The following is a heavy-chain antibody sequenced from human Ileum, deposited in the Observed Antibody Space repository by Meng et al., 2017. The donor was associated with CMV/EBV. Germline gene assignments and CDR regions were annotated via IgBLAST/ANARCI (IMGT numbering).Heavy chain of an antibody. CDR2: IHTTDST. D-gene: IGHD2-15*01. CDR3: ARGVAGGPFDY. Sequence: VQLQDSGSGLVECSDTLSLTCTVSGGSIGSYYWNWIRQPAGKGLEWIGRIHTTDSTTYNPSFKSRVTISVDTSKNQFSLKLTSVTAADTAVYYCARGVAGGPFDYWGQGTLVTVSS. CDR1: GGSIGSYY. V-gene: IGHV4-4*07. J-gene: IGHJ4*02.